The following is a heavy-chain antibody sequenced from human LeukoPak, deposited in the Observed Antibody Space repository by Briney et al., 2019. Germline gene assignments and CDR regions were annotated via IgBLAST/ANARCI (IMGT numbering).Heavy chain of an antibody. CDR1: GFTFSSSA. V-gene: IGHV4-34*01. J-gene: IGHJ4*02. CDR3: ARATRRGYDILTGRGPFDY. D-gene: IGHD3-9*01. Sequence: GSLRLSCAASGFTFSSSAMHWIRQPPGKGLEWIGEINHSGSTNYNPSLKSRVTISVDTSKNQFSLKLSSVTAAGTAVYYCARATRRGYDILTGRGPFDYWGQGTLVTVSS. CDR2: INHSGST.